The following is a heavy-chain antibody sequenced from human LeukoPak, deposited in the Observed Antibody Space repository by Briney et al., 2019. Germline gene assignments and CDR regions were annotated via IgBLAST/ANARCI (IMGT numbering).Heavy chain of an antibody. D-gene: IGHD3-10*02. CDR2: IYYSGST. Sequence: TSETPSLTCTVSGGSISSYYWSWIRQPPGKGLEWIGYIYYSGSTNYNPSLKSRVTISVDTSKNQFSLKLSSVTAADTAVYYCARAMVGNYMDVRGKGTTVTISS. V-gene: IGHV4-59*01. CDR1: GGSISSYY. CDR3: ARAMVGNYMDV. J-gene: IGHJ6*03.